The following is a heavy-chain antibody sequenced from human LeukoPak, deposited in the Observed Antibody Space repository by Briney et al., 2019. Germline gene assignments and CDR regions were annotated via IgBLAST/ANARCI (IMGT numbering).Heavy chain of an antibody. CDR1: GGSISSSSYY. J-gene: IGHJ4*02. V-gene: IGHV4-39*01. D-gene: IGHD3-22*01. Sequence: SETLSLTCTVSGGSISSSSYYWGWIRQPPGKGLEWIGSIYYSGSTYYNPSLKSRVTISVDTSKNQFSLKLSSVTAADTAVYYCARGHYYDSSTLYYFDYWGQGTLVTVSS. CDR2: IYYSGST. CDR3: ARGHYYDSSTLYYFDY.